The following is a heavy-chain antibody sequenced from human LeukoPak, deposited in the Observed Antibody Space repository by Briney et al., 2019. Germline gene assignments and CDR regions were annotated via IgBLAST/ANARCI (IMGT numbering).Heavy chain of an antibody. Sequence: PSETLSLTCAVYGGSFSGYYWSWIRQPPGKGLEWIGEINHSGSTNYNPSLKSRVTISVDTSKYQFSRKLSAVTAADTAVYYCARGVAAAGPDYYYDYMDVWGKGTTVTVSS. V-gene: IGHV4-34*01. CDR3: ARGVAAAGPDYYYDYMDV. J-gene: IGHJ6*03. D-gene: IGHD6-13*01. CDR1: GGSFSGYY. CDR2: INHSGST.